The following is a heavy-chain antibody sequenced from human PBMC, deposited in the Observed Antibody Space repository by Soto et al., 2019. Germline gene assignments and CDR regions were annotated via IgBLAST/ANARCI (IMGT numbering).Heavy chain of an antibody. V-gene: IGHV3-23*01. Sequence: PGGSLRLSCAASGFTFSSYAMSWVRQAPGKGLEWVSAISGSGGSTYYADSVKGRFTISRDNSKNTLYLQMNSLRAEDTAVYYCAKSLFPYYYDSSGYPEGDAFDIWGQGTMVTVSS. CDR1: GFTFSSYA. CDR3: AKSLFPYYYDSSGYPEGDAFDI. CDR2: ISGSGGST. J-gene: IGHJ3*02. D-gene: IGHD3-22*01.